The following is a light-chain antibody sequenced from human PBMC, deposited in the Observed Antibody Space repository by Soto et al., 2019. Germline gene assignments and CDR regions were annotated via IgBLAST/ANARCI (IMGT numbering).Light chain of an antibody. V-gene: IGLV2-8*01. CDR1: SSDVGSYNY. J-gene: IGLJ2*01. Sequence: QSALTQPPSASGSPGQSVTISCTGISSDVGSYNYVSWYQQHPGKAPKLMIYEVTKRPSGVPDRFSGSKSGNTASLTVSGLQAEDEADYYCSYAGSNNVVFGGGTKLTVL. CDR3: SYAGSNNVV. CDR2: EVT.